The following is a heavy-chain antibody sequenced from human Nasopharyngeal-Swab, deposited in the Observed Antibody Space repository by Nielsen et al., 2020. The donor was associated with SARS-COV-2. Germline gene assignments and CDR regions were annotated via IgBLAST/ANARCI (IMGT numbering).Heavy chain of an antibody. CDR3: ARPAIAEPYYYFYGMDV. CDR2: IIIIFGTA. CDR1: GGTFSSYA. J-gene: IGHJ6*02. D-gene: IGHD2-21*01. V-gene: IGHV1-69*13. Sequence: SVKVSCKASGGTFSSYAISWVRQAPGQGLEWMGRIIIIFGTANYAQKFQGRVTITADDSTSTAYMELSSLRSEDTAVYYCARPAIAEPYYYFYGMDVWGQGTTVTVS.